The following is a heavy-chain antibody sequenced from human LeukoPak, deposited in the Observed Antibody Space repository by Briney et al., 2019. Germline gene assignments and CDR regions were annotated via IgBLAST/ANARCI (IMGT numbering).Heavy chain of an antibody. D-gene: IGHD1-7*01. J-gene: IGHJ5*01. V-gene: IGHV4-34*01. Sequence: PSQTLSLTCAVFGGSFSSYSWSWIRQTPGKGLEWIGEINHSGRTNYNPSLKSRVTLSVDTSKNQFSLKMSSVTAADTAVYYCARPYYSGTYWFDSWGQGTLVTVSS. CDR1: GGSFSSYS. CDR2: INHSGRT. CDR3: ARPYYSGTYWFDS.